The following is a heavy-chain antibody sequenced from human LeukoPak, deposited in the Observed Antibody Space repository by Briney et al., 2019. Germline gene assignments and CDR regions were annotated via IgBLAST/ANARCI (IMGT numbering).Heavy chain of an antibody. Sequence: PGGSLRLSCAASGFTFSSYSMNWVRQAPGKGLEWVSSISSSSSYIYYADSVKGRFTISRDNAKNSLYLQMNSLRAEDTAVYYCARGGVIAVAGSCCVADYWGQGTLVTVSS. D-gene: IGHD6-19*01. CDR3: ARGGVIAVAGSCCVADY. CDR2: ISSSSSYI. CDR1: GFTFSSYS. J-gene: IGHJ4*02. V-gene: IGHV3-21*01.